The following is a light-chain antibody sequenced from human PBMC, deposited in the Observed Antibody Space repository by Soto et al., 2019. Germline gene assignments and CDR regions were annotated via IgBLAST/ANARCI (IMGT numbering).Light chain of an antibody. CDR3: QQSYSTPFT. V-gene: IGKV1-39*01. J-gene: IGKJ4*01. Sequence: DIPMTQSPSSLSASVGDRVTITCRASQSISSYLNWYQQKPGKAPKLLIYAASSSQSGVPSRFSGSGSGTDFTLTISSLQPEDFATYYCQQSYSTPFTFGGGTRVEIK. CDR1: QSISSY. CDR2: AAS.